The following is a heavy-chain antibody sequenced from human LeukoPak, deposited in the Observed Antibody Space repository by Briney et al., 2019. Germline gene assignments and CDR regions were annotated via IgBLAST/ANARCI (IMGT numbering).Heavy chain of an antibody. D-gene: IGHD3-9*01. CDR1: GYTFTNYA. CDR3: ARQGLLTIQVSGFDI. Sequence: ASVKVSCMASGYTFTNYALNWVRQAPGQGLEWIGRISGYNGNTDYAQKFQGRVTMTTDSSTNTAFMELRSLIFDDTAVYYCARQGLLTIQVSGFDIWGQGAAVTVSS. V-gene: IGHV1-18*01. J-gene: IGHJ3*02. CDR2: ISGYNGNT.